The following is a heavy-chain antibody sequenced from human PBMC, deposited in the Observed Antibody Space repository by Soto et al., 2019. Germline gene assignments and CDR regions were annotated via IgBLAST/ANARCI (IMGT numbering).Heavy chain of an antibody. CDR1: GFTFSSYA. J-gene: IGHJ6*02. V-gene: IGHV3-23*01. CDR3: AKAAIRYGDSPHYYYYGMDV. Sequence: GGSLRLSCAASGFTFSSYAMSWVRQAPGKGLEWVSAISGSGGSTYYADSVKGRFTISRDNSKNTLYLQMNSLRAEDTAVYYCAKAAIRYGDSPHYYYYGMDVWGQGTTVTVSS. CDR2: ISGSGGST. D-gene: IGHD4-17*01.